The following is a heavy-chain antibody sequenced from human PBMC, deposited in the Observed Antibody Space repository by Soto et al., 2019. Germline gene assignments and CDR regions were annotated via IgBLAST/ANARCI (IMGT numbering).Heavy chain of an antibody. CDR2: ITAPDFAT. Sequence: PGGSLRLSCAASGFTFSNYAMNWVRHSPGKGLEWVSSITAPDFATSYADSVKGRFTISKDTSKNTLNLQMNSLRAEDTAIYYCTKGGVNHDILFVFWGQGALVTVSS. V-gene: IGHV3-23*01. J-gene: IGHJ5*01. CDR1: GFTFSNYA. CDR3: TKGGVNHDILFVF. D-gene: IGHD3-9*01.